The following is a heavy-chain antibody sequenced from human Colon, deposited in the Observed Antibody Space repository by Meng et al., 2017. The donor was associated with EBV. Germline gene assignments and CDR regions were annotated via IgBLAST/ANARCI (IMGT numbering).Heavy chain of an antibody. CDR1: GVSTSSNFR. V-gene: IGHV4-4*02. J-gene: IGHJ4*02. CDR3: ARGKQDAWELLAY. D-gene: IGHD1-26*01. CDR2: IDDSGST. Sequence: PQQDAGPRVVMLSGTPSPTCGVSGVSTSSNFRWTWVRQPPGKGLEWIGDIDDSGSTNYNPSLNSRISISLDKSKNHFSLKVNSVTAADTAVYYCARGKQDAWELLAYWGQGALVTVSS.